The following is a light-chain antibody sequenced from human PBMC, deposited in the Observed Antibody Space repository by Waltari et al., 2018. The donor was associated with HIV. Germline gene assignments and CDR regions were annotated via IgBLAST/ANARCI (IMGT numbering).Light chain of an antibody. Sequence: DIQMTQSPSSLSASVGDRVTITCRASQSISTYLNWYQRRPGKAPKLLIYAASSLQSGVPSRFSGSGSGTDFTLTISSLQPEDFATYYCQQSYSTPLTSGGGTKVEIK. V-gene: IGKV1-39*01. CDR1: QSISTY. CDR3: QQSYSTPLT. CDR2: AAS. J-gene: IGKJ4*01.